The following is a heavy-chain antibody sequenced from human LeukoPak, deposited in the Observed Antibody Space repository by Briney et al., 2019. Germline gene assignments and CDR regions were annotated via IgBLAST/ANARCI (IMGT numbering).Heavy chain of an antibody. CDR3: ARPRTYYYDSSGYSALDY. V-gene: IGHV1-18*01. CDR2: ISAYNGNT. J-gene: IGHJ4*02. Sequence: ASVKVSCKASGYTFTSYGISWVRQAPGQGLEWMGWISAYNGNTNYAQKLQGRVTMTTDTSTSTAYMELRSLRSDDTAVYYCARPRTYYYDSSGYSALDYWGQGTLVTVSS. D-gene: IGHD3-22*01. CDR1: GYTFTSYG.